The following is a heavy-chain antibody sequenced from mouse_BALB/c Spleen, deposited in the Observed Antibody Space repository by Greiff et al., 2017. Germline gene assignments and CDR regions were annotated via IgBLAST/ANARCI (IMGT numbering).Heavy chain of an antibody. V-gene: IGHV14-1*02. CDR1: GFNIKDYY. CDR2: IDPENGNT. CDR3: APYGNFYYFDY. D-gene: IGHD2-1*01. J-gene: IGHJ2*01. Sequence: VQLKESGAELVRPGALVKLSCKASGFNIKDYYMHWVKQRPEQGLEWIGWIDPENGNTIYDPKFQGKASITADTSSNTAYLQLSSLTSEDTAVYYCAPYGNFYYFDYWGQGTTLTVSS.